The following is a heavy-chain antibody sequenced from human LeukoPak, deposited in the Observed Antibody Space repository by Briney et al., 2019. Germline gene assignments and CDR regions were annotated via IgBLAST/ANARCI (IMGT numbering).Heavy chain of an antibody. J-gene: IGHJ6*02. D-gene: IGHD6-19*01. CDR3: ARLFPPYQSYIAVARYYYYYGMDV. CDR2: IYPGDSDT. CDR1: GYSFINYW. Sequence: GESLKISCKGSGYSFINYWIGWVRQMPGKGLEWMGIIYPGDSDTRYSPSFQGQVTISADKSISTAYLQWSSLKASDTAMYYCARLFPPYQSYIAVARYYYYYGMDVWGQGTTVTVSS. V-gene: IGHV5-51*01.